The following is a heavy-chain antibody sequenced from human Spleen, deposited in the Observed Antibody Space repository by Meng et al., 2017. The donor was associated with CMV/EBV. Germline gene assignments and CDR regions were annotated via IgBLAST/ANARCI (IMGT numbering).Heavy chain of an antibody. Sequence: GSLRLSCTVSGYSVSSGYYWGWIRQPPGKGLEWIGSIHHSGNTYYKTSLKRRVTLSIDTSKTQLSLKLSSVTAAYTAIYQCARGIYGSGYYFDYWGQGTLVTVSS. CDR3: ARGIYGSGYYFDY. CDR1: GYSVSSGYY. J-gene: IGHJ4*02. V-gene: IGHV4-38-2*02. CDR2: IHHSGNT. D-gene: IGHD3-10*01.